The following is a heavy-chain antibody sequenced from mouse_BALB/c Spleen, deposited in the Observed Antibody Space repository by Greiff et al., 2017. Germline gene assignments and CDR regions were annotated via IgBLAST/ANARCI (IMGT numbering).Heavy chain of an antibody. Sequence: QVQLQQSGADLAKPGASVKMSCKASGYTFTSYWMHWVKQRPGQGLEWIGYINPSTGWTEYNQKFKDKATLTADKSSSTAYMQLSSLKSEDSAVYYCARGGEKSTMITTIAYWGQGTLVTVSA. CDR2: INPSTGWT. D-gene: IGHD2-4*01. CDR3: ARGGEKSTMITTIAY. CDR1: GYTFTSYW. V-gene: IGHV1-7*01. J-gene: IGHJ3*01.